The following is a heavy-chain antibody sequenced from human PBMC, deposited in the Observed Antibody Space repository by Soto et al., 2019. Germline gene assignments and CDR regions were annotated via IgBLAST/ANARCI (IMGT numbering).Heavy chain of an antibody. CDR2: IYYSGST. D-gene: IGHD1-26*01. CDR3: ASFSARWYFDY. J-gene: IGHJ4*02. V-gene: IGHV4-59*08. Sequence: QVQLQESGPGLVKPSETLSLTCTVSGGSISSYYWSWIRQPPGKGLEWIGYIYYSGSTNYNPSLKSRVTISVDTSKNQFSLKLSSVTAEDTAVYYCASFSARWYFDYWGQGTLVTVSS. CDR1: GGSISSYY.